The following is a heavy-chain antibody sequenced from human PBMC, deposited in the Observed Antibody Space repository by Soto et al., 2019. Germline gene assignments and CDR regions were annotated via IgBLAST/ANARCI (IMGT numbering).Heavy chain of an antibody. J-gene: IGHJ6*02. CDR2: IKRKTDGGTI. Sequence: EVQLVESGGNLVKPGGSLRLSCAASGFTFSHAWMSWVRQAPGKGLEWVGRIKRKTDGGTIDYAAPVNGRFSISRDDSKNTLYLQMNSLKTEDTAVYYCTTESGYCSDGTCYYYYAMDVWGQGTTVTVSS. V-gene: IGHV3-15*01. CDR3: TTESGYCSDGTCYYYYAMDV. D-gene: IGHD2-15*01. CDR1: GFTFSHAW.